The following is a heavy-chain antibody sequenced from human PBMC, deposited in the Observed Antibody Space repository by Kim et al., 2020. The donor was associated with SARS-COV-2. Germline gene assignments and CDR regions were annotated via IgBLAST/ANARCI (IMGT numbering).Heavy chain of an antibody. Sequence: GGSLRLSCAASGFTFSSYAMHWVRQAPGKGLEWVAVISYDGSNKYYADSVKGRFTISRDNSKNTLYLQMNSLGAEDTAVYYCARDTHDILTGPGGFDYWG. CDR3: ARDTHDILTGPGGFDY. J-gene: IGHJ4*01. D-gene: IGHD3-9*01. CDR1: GFTFSSYA. CDR2: ISYDGSNK. V-gene: IGHV3-30*04.